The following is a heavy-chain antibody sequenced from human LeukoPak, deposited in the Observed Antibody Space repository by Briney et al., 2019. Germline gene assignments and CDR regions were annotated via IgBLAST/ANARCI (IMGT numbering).Heavy chain of an antibody. D-gene: IGHD2-2*01. J-gene: IGHJ4*02. CDR1: GGTFSSYA. Sequence: SVKVSCKASGGTFSSYAISWVRQAPGQGLEWMGGIIPIFGTANYAQKFQGRVTITTDESTSTAYMELSSLRSEDTAVYYCATDPLGYCSSTSCLTQFDYWGQGTLVTVSP. CDR3: ATDPLGYCSSTSCLTQFDY. V-gene: IGHV1-69*05. CDR2: IIPIFGTA.